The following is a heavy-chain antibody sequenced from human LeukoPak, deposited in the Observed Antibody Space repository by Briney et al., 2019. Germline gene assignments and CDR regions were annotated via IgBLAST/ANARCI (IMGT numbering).Heavy chain of an antibody. V-gene: IGHV7-4-1*02. CDR2: INTNTGNP. J-gene: IGHJ3*02. Sequence: ASVKVSCKASGYTFTSYAMNWVRQSPGQGLEWMGWINTNTGNPTYAQGFTGRFVFSLDTSVSTAYLQISSLKAEDTAVYYCASAITMVREGDAFDIWGQGTMVTVSS. CDR3: ASAITMVREGDAFDI. CDR1: GYTFTSYA. D-gene: IGHD3-10*01.